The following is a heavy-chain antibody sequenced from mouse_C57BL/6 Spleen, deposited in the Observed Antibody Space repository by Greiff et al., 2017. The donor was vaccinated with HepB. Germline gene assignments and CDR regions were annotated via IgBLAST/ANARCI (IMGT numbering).Heavy chain of an antibody. D-gene: IGHD1-1*01. CDR3: ARLIITTVEGWYFDV. CDR1: GFTFSSYG. Sequence: DVHLVESGGDLVKPGGSLKLSCAASGFTFSSYGMSWVRQTPDKRLEWVATISSGGSYTYYPDSVKGRFTISRDNAKNTLYLQMSSLKSEDTAMYYCARLIITTVEGWYFDVWGTGTTVTVSS. V-gene: IGHV5-6*01. CDR2: ISSGGSYT. J-gene: IGHJ1*03.